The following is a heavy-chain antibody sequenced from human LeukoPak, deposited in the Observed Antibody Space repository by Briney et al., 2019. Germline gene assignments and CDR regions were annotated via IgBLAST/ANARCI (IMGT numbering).Heavy chain of an antibody. J-gene: IGHJ4*02. Sequence: ASVKVSCKASGYTFTSYYMHWVRQAPGQGLEWMGIINPSGGSTSYAQKFQGRVTMTRDTSISTAYMELSRLRSDDTAVYYCARSQSTVVTTHLDYWGQGTLVTVSS. CDR1: GYTFTSYY. CDR2: INPSGGST. V-gene: IGHV1-46*01. D-gene: IGHD4-23*01. CDR3: ARSQSTVVTTHLDY.